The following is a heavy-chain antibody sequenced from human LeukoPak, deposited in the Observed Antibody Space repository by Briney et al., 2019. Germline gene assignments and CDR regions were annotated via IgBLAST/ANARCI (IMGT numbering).Heavy chain of an antibody. J-gene: IGHJ5*02. V-gene: IGHV4-31*03. CDR1: GGSTSSGGYY. Sequence: SQTLSLTCTVAGGSTSSGGYYWSWIREHPGKGLEWIGYSYYSGSTYYNPSLKSRVTISVDTSKHQFSLKLSSVAAADRAVYCCARAVLLWFGELSPFDPCGQGTLVTVSS. CDR2: SYYSGST. D-gene: IGHD3-10*01. CDR3: ARAVLLWFGELSPFDP.